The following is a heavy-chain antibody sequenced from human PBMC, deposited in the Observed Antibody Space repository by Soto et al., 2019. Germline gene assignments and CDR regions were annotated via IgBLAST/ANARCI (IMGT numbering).Heavy chain of an antibody. CDR3: ARDKGDIVVVPAAKRAYYYYYGMDV. Sequence: LRLSCAASGFTFSSYAMSWVRQAPGKGLEWVSAISGSGGSTYYADSVKGRFTISRDNAKNSLYLQMNSLRAEDTAVYYCARDKGDIVVVPAAKRAYYYYYGMDVWGQGTTVTVSS. J-gene: IGHJ6*02. CDR1: GFTFSSYA. V-gene: IGHV3-23*01. CDR2: ISGSGGST. D-gene: IGHD2-2*01.